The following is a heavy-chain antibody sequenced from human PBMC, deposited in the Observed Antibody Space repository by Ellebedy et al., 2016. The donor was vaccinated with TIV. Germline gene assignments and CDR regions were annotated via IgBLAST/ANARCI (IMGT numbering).Heavy chain of an antibody. D-gene: IGHD2-15*01. CDR3: ARVRYPGAFDI. CDR1: GGTFSSYA. V-gene: IGHV1-69*04. CDR2: IIPILGIA. J-gene: IGHJ3*02. Sequence: SVKVSXXASGGTFSSYAISWVRQAPGQGLEWMGRIIPILGIANYAQKFQGRVTITADKSTSTAYMELSSLRSEDTAVYYCARVRYPGAFDIWGQGTMVTVSS.